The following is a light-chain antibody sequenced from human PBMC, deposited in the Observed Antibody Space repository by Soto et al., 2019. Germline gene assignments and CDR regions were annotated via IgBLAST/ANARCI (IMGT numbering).Light chain of an antibody. Sequence: DIQMTQSPSTLSASVGDRVTITCRASQNINSWLAWYQQKPGKAPKLLIYEASTLERGVPSRFGGSGSGTEFTLTISSLQSDDFATYYCQQANSFPLTFGGGTKVDIK. V-gene: IGKV1-5*03. CDR3: QQANSFPLT. CDR2: EAS. J-gene: IGKJ4*01. CDR1: QNINSW.